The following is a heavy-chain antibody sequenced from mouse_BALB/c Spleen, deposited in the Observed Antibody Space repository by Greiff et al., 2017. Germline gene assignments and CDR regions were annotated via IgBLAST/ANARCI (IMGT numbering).Heavy chain of an antibody. D-gene: IGHD4-1*01. CDR1: GFSLTSYD. J-gene: IGHJ4*01. Sequence: VKLQESGPGLVAPSQSLSITCTVSGFSLTSYDISWIRQPPGKGLEWLGVIWTGGGTNYNSAFMSRLSISKDNSKSQVFLKMNSLQTDDTAIYYCVRDELGRAMDYWGQGTSVTVSS. V-gene: IGHV2-9-2*01. CDR3: VRDELGRAMDY. CDR2: IWTGGGT.